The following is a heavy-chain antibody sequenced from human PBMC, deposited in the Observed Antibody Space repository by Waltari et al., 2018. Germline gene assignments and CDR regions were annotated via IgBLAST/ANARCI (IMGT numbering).Heavy chain of an antibody. CDR2: GYFGGST. Sequence: QLQLQESGPGLVKPSETLTLTCTVSGASISSSSYYWGWIRQPPGKGLEYIGSGYFGGSTYYSPSLKSRVTVSVDTSKNQFSLKLTSVTAADTAVYYCARGKYQLLYGLQRGWFAPWGQGTLVTVSS. CDR3: ARGKYQLLYGLQRGWFAP. CDR1: GASISSSSYY. V-gene: IGHV4-39*07. D-gene: IGHD2-2*02. J-gene: IGHJ5*02.